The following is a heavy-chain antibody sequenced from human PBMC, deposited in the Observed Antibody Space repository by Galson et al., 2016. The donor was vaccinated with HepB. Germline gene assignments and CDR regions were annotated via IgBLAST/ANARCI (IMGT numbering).Heavy chain of an antibody. D-gene: IGHD2-15*01. CDR3: ARSGYCSGAACYSEGLDV. CDR1: GYTFSSNG. CDR2: IKVYNDDT. V-gene: IGHV1-18*01. J-gene: IGHJ6*02. Sequence: SVKVSCKASGYTFSSNGISWVRQAPGQGLEWMGWIKVYNDDTAYAQKFQGGVTMTTDTSTATAYMELRSLRSDDTAVYYCARSGYCSGAACYSEGLDVWGQGTTVTVSS.